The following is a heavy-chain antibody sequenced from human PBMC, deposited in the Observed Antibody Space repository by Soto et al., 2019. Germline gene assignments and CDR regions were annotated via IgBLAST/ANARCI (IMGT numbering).Heavy chain of an antibody. J-gene: IGHJ3*02. CDR2: IRANDESI. Sequence: GALRLSCVASGFDFRSYEMNWVRQAPGKGLEWVSNIRANDESIYYADSVKGRVSVSRDNAKNSLFLEMNSLRVDDTAVYYCERETIRDAIDTWGQGTMVTV. CDR1: GFDFRSYE. CDR3: ERETIRDAIDT. D-gene: IGHD3-10*01. V-gene: IGHV3-48*03.